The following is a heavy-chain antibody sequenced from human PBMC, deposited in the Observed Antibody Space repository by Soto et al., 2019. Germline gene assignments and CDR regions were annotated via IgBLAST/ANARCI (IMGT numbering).Heavy chain of an antibody. V-gene: IGHV1-24*01. J-gene: IGHJ1*01. CDR3: AIHPLYRSGWYTPPAVPNENFHH. Sequence: EASVKVSCKVSGYTLTELSMHWVRQAPEKGLEWMGSFDPEDGETIYAQKFQGRVTMTDDTSTDTAYMELSSLRSEDTAVYYCAIHPLYRSGWYTPPAVPNENFHHWGQGTLVTVSS. CDR1: GYTLTELS. D-gene: IGHD6-19*01. CDR2: FDPEDGET.